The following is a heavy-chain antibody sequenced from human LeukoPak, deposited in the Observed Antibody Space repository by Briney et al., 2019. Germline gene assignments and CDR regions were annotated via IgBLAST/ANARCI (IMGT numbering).Heavy chain of an antibody. J-gene: IGHJ4*02. V-gene: IGHV3-7*01. Sequence: PGGSLRLSCAAAGFTFRNYWMSWVRQAPGKGLEWVANIKEDGRQKYYVDSVKGRFAIYRDKAKNSLALQMNSLRAEDTAVYYCARDDGRGWAHWGEGTLVTVSS. CDR3: ARDDGRGWAH. CDR1: GFTFRNYW. CDR2: IKEDGRQK. D-gene: IGHD1-26*01.